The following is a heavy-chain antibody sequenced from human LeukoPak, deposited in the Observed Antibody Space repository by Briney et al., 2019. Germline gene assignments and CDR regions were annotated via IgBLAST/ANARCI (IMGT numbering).Heavy chain of an antibody. Sequence: PGGSLRLSCAASGFTFSSYAMHWVHQAPGKGLEWVAVISYDGSNKYYADSVKGRFTISRDNSKNTLYLQMNSLRAEDTAVYYCARDIAKYYGSGSYYDYWGQGTLVTVSS. CDR1: GFTFSSYA. V-gene: IGHV3-30-3*01. CDR3: ARDIAKYYGSGSYYDY. J-gene: IGHJ4*02. D-gene: IGHD3-10*01. CDR2: ISYDGSNK.